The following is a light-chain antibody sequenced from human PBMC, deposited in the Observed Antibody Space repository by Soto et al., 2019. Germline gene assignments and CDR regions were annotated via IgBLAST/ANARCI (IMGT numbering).Light chain of an antibody. CDR1: SSNIGAGYD. V-gene: IGLV1-40*01. CDR3: LSYDSSLSGYV. CDR2: GNS. J-gene: IGLJ1*01. Sequence: QSVLTQPPSVSGAPGQRVTISCTGSSSNIGAGYDVHWYQQLPGTAPKLLIYGNSNRPSGVPDRFSGSKSGTSASLAITGRQAEDEADYYCLSYDSSLSGYVFGSGTKLTVL.